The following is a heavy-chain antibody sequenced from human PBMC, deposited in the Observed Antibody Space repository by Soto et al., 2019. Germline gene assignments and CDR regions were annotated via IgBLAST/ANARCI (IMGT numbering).Heavy chain of an antibody. Sequence: GGSLRLSCAASGFTFSSYAVSWVRQAPGKGPEWISSISGSGSTIYYADSVKGRFSVSRDNSKNTFYLQLHSLRPEDTALYFCATWLQREHAFDIWGLGTMVTVSS. CDR2: ISGSGSTI. CDR3: ATWLQREHAFDI. CDR1: GFTFSSYA. D-gene: IGHD1-1*01. V-gene: IGHV3-23*01. J-gene: IGHJ3*02.